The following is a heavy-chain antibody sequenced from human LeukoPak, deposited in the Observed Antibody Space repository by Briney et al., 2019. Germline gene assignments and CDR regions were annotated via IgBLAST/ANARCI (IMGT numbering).Heavy chain of an antibody. CDR3: AGCPYYYYYMDV. CDR1: GFTFDDYA. V-gene: IGHV3-9*01. J-gene: IGHJ6*03. Sequence: PGRSLRLSCAASGFTFDDYAMHWVRQAPGKGLEWVSGISWNSGSIGYADSVKGRFTISRDNAKNSLYLQMNSLRAEDTALYYCAGCPYYYYYMDVWGKGTTVTVSS. D-gene: IGHD4/OR15-4a*01. CDR2: ISWNSGSI.